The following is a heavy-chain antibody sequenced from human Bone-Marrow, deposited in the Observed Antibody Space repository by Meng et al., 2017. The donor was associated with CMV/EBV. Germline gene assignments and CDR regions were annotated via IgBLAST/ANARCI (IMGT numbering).Heavy chain of an antibody. V-gene: IGHV3-23*01. CDR1: EISFSDYW. Sequence: GESLKISCVASEISFSDYWMNWVRQAPGKGLEWVSAISGSGGSTYYADSVKGRFTISRDNYKNTLYLQMNSLRAEDTAVYYCAKGRVDDFWSGYYRGMDVWGQGTTVTVSS. CDR2: ISGSGGST. D-gene: IGHD3-3*01. J-gene: IGHJ6*02. CDR3: AKGRVDDFWSGYYRGMDV.